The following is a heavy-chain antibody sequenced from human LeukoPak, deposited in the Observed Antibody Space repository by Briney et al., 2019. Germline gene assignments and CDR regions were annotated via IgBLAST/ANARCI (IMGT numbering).Heavy chain of an antibody. Sequence: SETLSLTCTVSGGSISSGSYYWSWIRQPAGKGLEWIGRIYTSRSTNYNPSLKSRVTISVDTSKNQFSLKLSSVTAADTAVYYCARVGYCSSTSCPYYYYMDVWGKGTTVTVSS. V-gene: IGHV4-61*02. CDR2: IYTSRST. J-gene: IGHJ6*03. D-gene: IGHD2-2*01. CDR1: GGSISSGSYY. CDR3: ARVGYCSSTSCPYYYYMDV.